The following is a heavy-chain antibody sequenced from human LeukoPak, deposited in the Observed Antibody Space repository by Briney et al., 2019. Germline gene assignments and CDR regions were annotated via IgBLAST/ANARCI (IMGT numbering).Heavy chain of an antibody. J-gene: IGHJ3*02. CDR3: ASSYCGGDCYTDPFNI. V-gene: IGHV4-30-2*01. Sequence: PSQTLSLTCAVSGASISSGGYSWSWIRQPPGKGPEWIGYIYQSGSTYYNPSLESRVTLSVDRSETQFSLKLRSVTAADTAVYYCASSYCGGDCYTDPFNIWGQGTMVTVSS. CDR1: GASISSGGYS. CDR2: IYQSGST. D-gene: IGHD2-21*02.